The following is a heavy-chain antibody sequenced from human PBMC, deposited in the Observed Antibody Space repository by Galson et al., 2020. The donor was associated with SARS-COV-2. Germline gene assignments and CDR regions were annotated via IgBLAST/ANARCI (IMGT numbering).Heavy chain of an antibody. CDR2: INWDGGST. D-gene: IGHD3-10*01. CDR3: AKTAYYYGSGTEYYFDY. Sequence: GESLKISCAASGFTFDDYAMHWVRQAPGKGLEWVSLINWDGGSTYYADSVKGRFTISRDNSRNSLSLQMNSLTTEDTALYYCAKTAYYYGSGTEYYFDYWGQGTLVTVSS. V-gene: IGHV3-43D*04. CDR1: GFTFDDYA. J-gene: IGHJ4*02.